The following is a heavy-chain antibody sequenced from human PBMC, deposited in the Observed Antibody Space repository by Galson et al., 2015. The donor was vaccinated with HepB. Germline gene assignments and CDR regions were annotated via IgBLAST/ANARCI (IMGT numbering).Heavy chain of an antibody. J-gene: IGHJ6*02. CDR3: AACGGGTSCYYYGMDV. Sequence: QSGAEVKKPGESLRISCKGSGYSFTSYWISWVRQMPGKGLEWMGRIDPSDSYTNYSPSFQGHVTISADKSISTAYLQWSSLKASDTAMYYCAACGGGTSCYYYGMDVWGQGTTVTVSS. D-gene: IGHD2-2*01. CDR1: GYSFTSYW. V-gene: IGHV5-10-1*01. CDR2: IDPSDSYT.